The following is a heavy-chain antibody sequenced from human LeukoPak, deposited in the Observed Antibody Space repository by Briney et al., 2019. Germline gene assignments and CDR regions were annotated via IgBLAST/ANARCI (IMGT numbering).Heavy chain of an antibody. Sequence: GGSLRLSCAASGFTFSSYSMNWVRQAPGKGLEWVSSISSCSSYIYYADSVKGRFTISRDNAKNSLYLQMNSLRAEDTAVYYCARGFMYYYDSSGYYHFDYWGQGTLVTVSS. CDR2: ISSCSSYI. J-gene: IGHJ4*02. V-gene: IGHV3-21*01. D-gene: IGHD3-22*01. CDR1: GFTFSSYS. CDR3: ARGFMYYYDSSGYYHFDY.